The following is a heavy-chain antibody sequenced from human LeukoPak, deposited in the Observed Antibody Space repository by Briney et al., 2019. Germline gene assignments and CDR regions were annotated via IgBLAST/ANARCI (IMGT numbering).Heavy chain of an antibody. CDR1: CYRFTNYW. J-gene: IGHJ5*02. D-gene: IGHD3-16*01. CDR2: IYPGDSDT. CDR3: ARQRFTVRAYAGNLFDP. Sequence: GESLKISCKGSCYRFTNYWIGWVRQMPGKGLGWVGIIYPGDSDTRYNPSFQDQVTISADQSISTAYLQWSSLKASDTARYYCARQRFTVRAYAGNLFDPWGQGTLVTVSS. V-gene: IGHV5-51*01.